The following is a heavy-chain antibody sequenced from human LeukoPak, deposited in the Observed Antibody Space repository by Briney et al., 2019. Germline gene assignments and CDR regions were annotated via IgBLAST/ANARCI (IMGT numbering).Heavy chain of an antibody. D-gene: IGHD5-24*01. J-gene: IGHJ4*02. CDR3: AKDRLDGYPTGYFDY. CDR2: ISWNSGSI. V-gene: IGHV3-9*01. CDR1: GFTFSSYE. Sequence: GGSLRLSCAASGFTFSSYEMNWVRQAPGKGLEWVSGISWNSGSIGYADSVKGRFTISRDNAKNSLYLQMNSLRAEDTALYYCAKDRLDGYPTGYFDYWGQGTLVTVSS.